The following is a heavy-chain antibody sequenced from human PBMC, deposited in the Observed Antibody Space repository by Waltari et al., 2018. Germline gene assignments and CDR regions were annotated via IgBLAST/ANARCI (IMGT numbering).Heavy chain of an antibody. CDR2: IGTAGDT. D-gene: IGHD3-10*01. CDR1: GFTFSSYA. V-gene: IGHV3-13*01. J-gene: IGHJ6*03. CDR3: ARAGGSGSYYYMDV. Sequence: EVQLVESGGGLVQPGGSLRLSCAASGFTFSSYARHWVRQATGKGLEWVSAIGTAGDTYYPGSVKGRFTISRENAKNSLYLQMNSLRAGDTAVYYCARAGGSGSYYYMDVWGKGTTVTVSS.